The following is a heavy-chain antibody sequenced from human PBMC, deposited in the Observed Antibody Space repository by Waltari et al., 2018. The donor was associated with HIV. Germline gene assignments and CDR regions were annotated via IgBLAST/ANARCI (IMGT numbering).Heavy chain of an antibody. CDR3: ARDSYDSSGPLSY. Sequence: QVQLVQSGAEVKKPGASVKVSCKASGYTFTGYYMHWVRQAPGQGLEWMGRINPNRGGTNYAQKFQGRVTMTRDTSISTAYMELSRLRSDDTAVYYCARDSYDSSGPLSYWGQGTLVTVSS. V-gene: IGHV1-2*06. CDR1: GYTFTGYY. CDR2: INPNRGGT. D-gene: IGHD3-22*01. J-gene: IGHJ4*02.